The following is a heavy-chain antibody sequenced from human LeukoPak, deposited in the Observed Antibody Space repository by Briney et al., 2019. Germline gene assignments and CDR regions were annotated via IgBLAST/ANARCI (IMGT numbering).Heavy chain of an antibody. D-gene: IGHD3-22*01. CDR3: ARTEYYYDSSEYYFDY. CDR1: GGSITSYY. J-gene: IGHJ4*02. Sequence: SETLSLTCTVSGGSITSYYWSWIRQPPGKGLEWIGYIYYSGSTNYNPSLKSRVTISVDTSKNQFSLKLSSVTAADTAVYYCARTEYYYDSSEYYFDYWGQGTLVTVSS. CDR2: IYYSGST. V-gene: IGHV4-59*01.